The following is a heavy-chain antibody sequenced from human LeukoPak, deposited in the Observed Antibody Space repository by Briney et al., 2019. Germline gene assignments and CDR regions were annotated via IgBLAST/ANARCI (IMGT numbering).Heavy chain of an antibody. Sequence: GASVKVSCKASGYTFTSYGITWVRQAPGQGLEWMGWISTFNGDTNYAQKFQGRVTMTTDSSTRTAYMELRSLRSDDTAVYYCARDGTYGYNYFDYWGQGTLGTVSS. CDR3: ARDGTYGYNYFDY. V-gene: IGHV1-18*01. J-gene: IGHJ4*02. CDR2: ISTFNGDT. D-gene: IGHD5-18*01. CDR1: GYTFTSYG.